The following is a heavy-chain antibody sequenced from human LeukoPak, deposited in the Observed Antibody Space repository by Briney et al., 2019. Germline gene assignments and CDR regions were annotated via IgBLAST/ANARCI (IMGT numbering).Heavy chain of an antibody. CDR1: GGSISSSSYY. Sequence: SETLSLTCTVSGGSISSSSYYWSWIRQPAGKGLEWIGRIYTSGSTNYNPSLKSRVTISVDTSKNQFSLKLSSVTAADTAVYYCATYLAAADEYYFDYWGQGTLVTVSS. CDR2: IYTSGST. V-gene: IGHV4-61*02. D-gene: IGHD6-13*01. J-gene: IGHJ4*02. CDR3: ATYLAAADEYYFDY.